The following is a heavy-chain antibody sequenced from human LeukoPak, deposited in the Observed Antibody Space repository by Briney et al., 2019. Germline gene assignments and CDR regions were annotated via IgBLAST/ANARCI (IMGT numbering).Heavy chain of an antibody. V-gene: IGHV3-23*01. Sequence: GGSLRLSCAASGFTFSSYAMSWVRQAPGKGLEWVSVISGSGGSTYYADSVKGRFTISRDNSKNTLYLQMNSLRAEDTAVYYCAKDPGGYYGSGSLGYWGQGTLVTVSS. CDR3: AKDPGGYYGSGSLGY. D-gene: IGHD3-10*01. J-gene: IGHJ4*02. CDR2: ISGSGGST. CDR1: GFTFSSYA.